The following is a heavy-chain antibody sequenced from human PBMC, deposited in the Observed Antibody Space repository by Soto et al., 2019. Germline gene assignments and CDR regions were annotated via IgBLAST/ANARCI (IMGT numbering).Heavy chain of an antibody. CDR2: IYSSGST. CDR3: AWLYTFGSYWYFGL. J-gene: IGHJ2*01. V-gene: IGHV4-59*01. Sequence: QVQLQESGPGLVKPSETLSLTCAVSGGSISSYYWSWIRQPPGKGLEWIGYIYSSGSTNYNPSLRFRVTISEDTSKNQFSLKLSSVTAADTAVYYCAWLYTFGSYWYFGLWVRGTLVSVSS. D-gene: IGHD3-16*02. CDR1: GGSISSYY.